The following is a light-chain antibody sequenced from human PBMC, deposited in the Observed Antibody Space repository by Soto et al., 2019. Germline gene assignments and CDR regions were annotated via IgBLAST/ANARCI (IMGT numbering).Light chain of an antibody. V-gene: IGLV2-23*01. Sequence: QSVLTQPASVSGSPGQSITLSCTGTRSDVGSYNLVSWYQQHPGKAPKLIIYEGSKRPSGVSNRVSGSKSGTTASLTISGLQAEDEADYYCCSFTGTRTYYVCGTGTKVTGL. CDR2: EGS. CDR1: RSDVGSYNL. J-gene: IGLJ1*01. CDR3: CSFTGTRTYYV.